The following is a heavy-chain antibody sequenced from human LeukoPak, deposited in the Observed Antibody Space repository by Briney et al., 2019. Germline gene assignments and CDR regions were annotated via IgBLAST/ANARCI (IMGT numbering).Heavy chain of an antibody. D-gene: IGHD3-22*01. CDR1: GFTFSTYG. J-gene: IGHJ4*02. CDR2: VWYDGSGK. CDR3: ARDLRVVITGSFDS. V-gene: IGHV3-33*01. Sequence: GGSLRLSCVASGFTFSTYGMHWVRQAPGKGLEWVAVVWYDGSGKYYADSVRGRFTVSRDNAKNSLYLQMNSLRAEDTALYYCARDLRVVITGSFDSWGQGTLVTVSS.